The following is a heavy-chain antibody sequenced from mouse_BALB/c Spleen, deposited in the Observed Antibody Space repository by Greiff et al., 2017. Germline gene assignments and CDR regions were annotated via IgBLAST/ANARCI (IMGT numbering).Heavy chain of an antibody. CDR1: GFSLTSYG. J-gene: IGHJ3*01. Sequence: VKLMESGPGLVQPSQSLSISCTVSGFSLTSYGVHWVRQSPGKGLEWLGVIWSGGSTDYNADFISRLSISKDNSKSQVFLKMNSLQTDDTARYYCARGEGNYVWFAYWGQGTLVTVSA. V-gene: IGHV2-2*01. D-gene: IGHD2-1*01. CDR2: IWSGGST. CDR3: ARGEGNYVWFAY.